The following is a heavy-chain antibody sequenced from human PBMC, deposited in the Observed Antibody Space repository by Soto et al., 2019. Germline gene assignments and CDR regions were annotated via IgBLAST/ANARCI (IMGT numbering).Heavy chain of an antibody. V-gene: IGHV2-5*02. CDR3: AHRRNVGVERYSWFVP. D-gene: IGHD1-1*01. Sequence: QITLKESGPTLVKPTQPLTLTCTFSGFSLSTSGVGVGWIRQPPGKALEWLALIYWDDDKRYSPSLKSRLTITKDTSKNQVVLTMTNMDPVDTATYYCAHRRNVGVERYSWFVPWGQGTLVTVSS. CDR1: GFSLSTSGVG. CDR2: IYWDDDK. J-gene: IGHJ5*02.